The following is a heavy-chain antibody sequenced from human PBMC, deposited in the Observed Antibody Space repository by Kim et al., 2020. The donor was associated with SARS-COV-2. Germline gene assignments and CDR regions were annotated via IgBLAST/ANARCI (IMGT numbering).Heavy chain of an antibody. Sequence: GGSLRLSCAASGFTFSSYAMHWVRQAPGKGLEWVAVISYDGSNKYYADSVKGRFTISRDNSKNTLYLQMNSLRAEDTAVYYCARDVYRDGYNYVFDYWGQGTLVTVSS. V-gene: IGHV3-30*04. CDR3: ARDVYRDGYNYVFDY. J-gene: IGHJ4*02. D-gene: IGHD5-12*01. CDR1: GFTFSSYA. CDR2: ISYDGSNK.